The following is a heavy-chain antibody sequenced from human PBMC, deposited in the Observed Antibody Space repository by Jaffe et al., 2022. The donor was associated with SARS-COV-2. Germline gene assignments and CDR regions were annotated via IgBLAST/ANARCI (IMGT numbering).Heavy chain of an antibody. J-gene: IGHJ4*02. CDR1: GFTVSSNY. Sequence: EVQLVESGGGLVQPGGSLRLSCAASGFTVSSNYMSWVRQAPGKGLEWVSVIYSGGSTYYADSVKGRFTISRDNSKNTLYLQMNSLRAEDTAVYYCARDGSGGEYYDFWSGYFYYWGQGTLVTVSS. CDR3: ARDGSGGEYYDFWSGYFYY. D-gene: IGHD3-3*01. V-gene: IGHV3-66*02. CDR2: IYSGGST.